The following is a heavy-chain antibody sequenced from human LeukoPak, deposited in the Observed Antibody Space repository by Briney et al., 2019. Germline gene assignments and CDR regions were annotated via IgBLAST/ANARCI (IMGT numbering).Heavy chain of an antibody. J-gene: IGHJ4*02. V-gene: IGHV3-21*01. D-gene: IGHD6-13*01. CDR3: ARVSSSWYGFDY. Sequence: GGSLKLSCAASGFTFSSYNMNWVRQAPGKGLEWVSSISSSSSYIYYADSVKGRFTISRDNAKNSLYLQMNSLRAEDTAVYYCARVSSSWYGFDYWGQGTLVTVSS. CDR1: GFTFSSYN. CDR2: ISSSSSYI.